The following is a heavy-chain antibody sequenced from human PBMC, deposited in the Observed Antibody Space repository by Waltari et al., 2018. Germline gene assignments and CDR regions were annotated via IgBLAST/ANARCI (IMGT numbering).Heavy chain of an antibody. J-gene: IGHJ5*02. CDR2: IYYSGST. CDR1: GGSISSHY. Sequence: QVQLQESGPGLVKPSETLSLTCTVSGGSISSHYWSWIRQPPGKGLEWIGYIYYSGSTNYNPSLKSRVTISVDTSKNQFSLKLSSVTAADTAVYYCASSHSSSWFFNRGGVNWFDPWGQGTLVTVSS. D-gene: IGHD6-13*01. V-gene: IGHV4-59*11. CDR3: ASSHSSSWFFNRGGVNWFDP.